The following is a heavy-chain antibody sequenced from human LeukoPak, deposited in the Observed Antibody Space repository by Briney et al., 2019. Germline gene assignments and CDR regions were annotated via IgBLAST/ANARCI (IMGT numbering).Heavy chain of an antibody. J-gene: IGHJ4*02. CDR2: ISSSSSYI. Sequence: PGGSLRLSCAASGFTLSSYSMNWVRQAPGKGLGWVSSISSSSSYIYYADSVKGRFTISRDNAKNSLYLQMNSLRAEDTAVYYCARDEISWVYSYGFDYWGQGTLVTVSS. CDR3: ARDEISWVYSYGFDY. V-gene: IGHV3-21*01. CDR1: GFTLSSYS. D-gene: IGHD5-18*01.